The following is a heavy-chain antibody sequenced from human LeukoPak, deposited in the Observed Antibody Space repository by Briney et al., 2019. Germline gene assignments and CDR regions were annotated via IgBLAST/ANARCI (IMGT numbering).Heavy chain of an antibody. Sequence: SETLSLTCTVSGGSISSYYWSWTRQPAGKGLEWIGRIYTSGSTNYNPSLKSRVTVSVDTSKNQFSLKLSSVTAADTAVYYCARDGSGSYWSTFDYWGQGTLVTVSS. J-gene: IGHJ4*02. D-gene: IGHD3-10*01. CDR2: IYTSGST. CDR3: ARDGSGSYWSTFDY. CDR1: GGSISSYY. V-gene: IGHV4-4*07.